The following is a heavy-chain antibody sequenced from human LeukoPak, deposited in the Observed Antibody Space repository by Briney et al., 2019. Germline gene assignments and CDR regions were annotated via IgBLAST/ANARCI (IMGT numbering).Heavy chain of an antibody. D-gene: IGHD6-6*01. CDR1: GFTFSSYA. CDR3: ARETGSSVGSTDFDY. J-gene: IGHJ4*02. CDR2: ISYDESNK. V-gene: IGHV3-30-3*01. Sequence: GGSLRLSCAASGFTFSSYAMHWVRQAPGKGLEWVAVISYDESNKYYADSVKGRLTISRDNSKNTLYLQMHNLRAEDTALYYCARETGSSVGSTDFDYWGQGTLVTVSS.